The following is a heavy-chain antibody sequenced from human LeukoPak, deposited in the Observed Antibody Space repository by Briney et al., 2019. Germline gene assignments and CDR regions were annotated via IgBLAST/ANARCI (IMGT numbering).Heavy chain of an antibody. J-gene: IGHJ4*02. CDR2: ISSSSSYI. CDR3: ARDLAVAGHFDY. D-gene: IGHD6-19*01. V-gene: IGHV3-21*01. Sequence: GGSLRLSCAASGFTFSSYSMNWVRQAPGKGLEWVSSISSSSSYIYYADSVKGRFTISRDNAKNSLYLQMNSLRAEDTAVYHCARDLAVAGHFDYWGQGTLVTVSS. CDR1: GFTFSSYS.